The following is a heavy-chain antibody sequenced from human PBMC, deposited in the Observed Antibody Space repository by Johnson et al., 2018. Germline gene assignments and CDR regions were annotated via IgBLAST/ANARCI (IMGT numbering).Heavy chain of an antibody. V-gene: IGHV3-30*03. CDR1: GFTFSGYG. CDR3: TRDTVLMDV. D-gene: IGHD4-17*01. J-gene: IGHJ6*03. CDR2: ISSDGSNK. Sequence: QVQLVQSGGGVVQPGRSLRLSCAASGFTFSGYGMHWVRQAPGKGLEWVAVISSDGSNKYYAASVKGRFTISRDNSKNTLYLQMNSLGDEDTAVYDCTRDTVLMDVWGKGTTVTGSS.